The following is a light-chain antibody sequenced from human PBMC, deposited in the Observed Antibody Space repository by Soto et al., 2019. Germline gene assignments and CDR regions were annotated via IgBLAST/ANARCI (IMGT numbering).Light chain of an antibody. V-gene: IGKV3-20*01. J-gene: IGKJ5*01. CDR1: QSVTSSY. Sequence: EIVLTQSPGTLSLSPGERATLSCRASQSVTSSYLAWYQQKPGQAPRLLISGASNRAAGIPDRFSGGGSETDFTLTISRLEPEDFAVYYCQQYGSSLITFGQGTRLEIK. CDR2: GAS. CDR3: QQYGSSLIT.